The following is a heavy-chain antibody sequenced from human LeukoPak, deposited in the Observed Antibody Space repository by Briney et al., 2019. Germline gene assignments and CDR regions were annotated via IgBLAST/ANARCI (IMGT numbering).Heavy chain of an antibody. CDR2: ISGSGGST. CDR1: GFTFSSYA. V-gene: IGHV3-23*01. Sequence: GGSLRLSCAASGFTFSSYAMSWVRQAPGKGPEWVSAISGSGGSTYYADSVKGRFTISRDNSKNTLYLQMNSLRAEDTAVYYCAKGRGITIFGSFFDYWGQGTLVTVSS. CDR3: AKGRGITIFGSFFDY. D-gene: IGHD3-3*01. J-gene: IGHJ4*02.